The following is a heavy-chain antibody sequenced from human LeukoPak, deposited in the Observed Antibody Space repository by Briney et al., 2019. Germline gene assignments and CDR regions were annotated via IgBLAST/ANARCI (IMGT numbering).Heavy chain of an antibody. CDR2: IYNSGST. CDR3: ARDGGDWFDP. Sequence: SETLSLTCGVYGGSFSGYFWSWVRQPPGKGLEWIGNIYNSGSTYYNPSLKSRVSISVDTSKNHFSLKLTSVTAADTAVYYCARDGGDWFDPWGQGTLVTVSS. D-gene: IGHD3-10*01. V-gene: IGHV4-34*09. CDR1: GGSFSGYF. J-gene: IGHJ5*02.